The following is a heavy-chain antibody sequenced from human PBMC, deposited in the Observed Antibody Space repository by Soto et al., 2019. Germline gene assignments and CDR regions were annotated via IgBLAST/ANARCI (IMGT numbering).Heavy chain of an antibody. V-gene: IGHV3-7*03. D-gene: IGHD3-22*01. CDR3: ATALGLFPLFYYLYGMDL. Sequence: GGSLRLSCAASGFTFSSYWMSWVRQAPGKGLEWVANIKPDGSEKYYVVSVKGRFTISRDNAKNSLYLQLNSLRAEDTGVYFCATALGLFPLFYYLYGMDLWGQGTRVTVSS. J-gene: IGHJ6*02. CDR2: IKPDGSEK. CDR1: GFTFSSYW.